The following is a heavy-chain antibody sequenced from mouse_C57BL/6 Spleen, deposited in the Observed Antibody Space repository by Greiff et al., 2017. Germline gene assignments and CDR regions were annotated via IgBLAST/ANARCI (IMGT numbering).Heavy chain of an antibody. D-gene: IGHD1-1*02. CDR1: GYTFTSYW. J-gene: IGHJ2*01. CDR2: IYPSDSEP. Sequence: QVQLQQSGAELVRPGSSVKLSCKASGYTFTSYWMDWVKQRPGQGLEWIGNIYPSDSEPHYNQKFKDKATLTVDNSSSTAYMQLSSLTSEDSAVYYCARKKGLWPVVDYWGQGTTLTVSS. CDR3: ARKKGLWPVVDY. V-gene: IGHV1-61*01.